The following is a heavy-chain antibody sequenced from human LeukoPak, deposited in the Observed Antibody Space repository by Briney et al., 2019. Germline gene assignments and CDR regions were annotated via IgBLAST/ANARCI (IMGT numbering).Heavy chain of an antibody. CDR2: IYRSGST. CDR1: GFTVSTNY. Sequence: GGSLRLSYAASGFTVSTNYVSWVRQAPGKGLEWVSVIYRSGSTYYADSVKGRFTISRDNSKNTLFLQMNSLRVEDTAVYYCAKGGTGSTDWFDPWGRGTLVTVSS. D-gene: IGHD1-7*01. V-gene: IGHV3-53*01. J-gene: IGHJ5*02. CDR3: AKGGTGSTDWFDP.